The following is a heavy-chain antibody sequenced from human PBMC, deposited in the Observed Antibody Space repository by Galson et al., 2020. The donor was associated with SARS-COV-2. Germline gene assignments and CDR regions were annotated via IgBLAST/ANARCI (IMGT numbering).Heavy chain of an antibody. CDR1: GYSFINYW. D-gene: IGHD3-10*01. Sequence: GESLKISCKGSGYSFINYWIAWVRQMPGEGLEWMGLIFPGDSTTRYSPSFQGQVTISADKSISTAYLQWSSLKASDTAMYYCARRIGTERGSYYYGMDVWGQGTTVSVSS. J-gene: IGHJ6*02. CDR3: ARRIGTERGSYYYGMDV. CDR2: IFPGDSTT. V-gene: IGHV5-51*01.